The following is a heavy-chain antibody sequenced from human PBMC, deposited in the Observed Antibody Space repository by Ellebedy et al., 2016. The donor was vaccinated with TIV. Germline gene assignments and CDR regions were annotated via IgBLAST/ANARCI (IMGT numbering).Heavy chain of an antibody. Sequence: GGSLRLSXAASGFTFSSYSMNWVRQAPGKGLEWVSYISSSSSTIYYADSVKGRFTISRDNAKNSLYLQMNSLRDEDTAVYYCARDHRYDSSGYSDYWGQGTLVTVSS. J-gene: IGHJ4*02. D-gene: IGHD3-22*01. CDR3: ARDHRYDSSGYSDY. CDR2: ISSSSSTI. CDR1: GFTFSSYS. V-gene: IGHV3-48*02.